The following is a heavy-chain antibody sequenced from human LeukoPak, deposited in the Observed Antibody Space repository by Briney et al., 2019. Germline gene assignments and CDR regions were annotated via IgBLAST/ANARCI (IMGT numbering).Heavy chain of an antibody. Sequence: PGGSLRLSCVVSGFTFSTYTMNWVRQAPGKGLEWVSSISSGSRDIYYADSLKGRFTISRDNAKNSLYLQMNSLRAEDTAVYYCAREDEYYYGMDVWGQGTTVTVSS. CDR2: ISSGSRDI. V-gene: IGHV3-21*01. J-gene: IGHJ6*02. CDR1: GFTFSTYT. CDR3: AREDEYYYGMDV.